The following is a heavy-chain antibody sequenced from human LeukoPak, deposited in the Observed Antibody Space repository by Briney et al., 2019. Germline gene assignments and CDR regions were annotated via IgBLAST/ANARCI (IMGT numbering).Heavy chain of an antibody. CDR3: ASESG. Sequence: SETLSLTCIVSGGSIYSSYWSWVRQPPGKGLEWIGYGHHSGSSNYSPSLRNRASISVDASKNQFSLKLSSVTAADTAVYYCASESGWGQGTLVTVSS. V-gene: IGHV4-59*12. CDR2: GHHSGSS. D-gene: IGHD1-26*01. J-gene: IGHJ4*02. CDR1: GGSIYSSY.